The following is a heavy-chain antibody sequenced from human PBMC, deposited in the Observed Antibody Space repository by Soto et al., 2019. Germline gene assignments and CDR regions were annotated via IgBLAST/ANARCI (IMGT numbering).Heavy chain of an antibody. Sequence: PSETLPLTCAVSGGSISSSNWWSWVRQPPGKGLEWIGEIYHSGSTNYNPSLKSRVTISVDKSKNQFSLKLSSVTAADTAVYYCAREGYGDLYWYFDLWGRGTLVTVS. J-gene: IGHJ2*01. CDR3: AREGYGDLYWYFDL. CDR1: GGSISSSNW. CDR2: IYHSGST. V-gene: IGHV4-4*02. D-gene: IGHD4-17*01.